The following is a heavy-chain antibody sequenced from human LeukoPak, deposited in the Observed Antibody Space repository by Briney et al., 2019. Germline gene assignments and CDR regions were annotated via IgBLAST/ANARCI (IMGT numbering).Heavy chain of an antibody. CDR1: GFTFSSYS. J-gene: IGHJ4*02. D-gene: IGHD2-15*01. CDR3: ASLQLVDY. Sequence: GGSLRLSCAASGFTFSSYSMNWVRQAPGEGLEWVSYISSSSTIYYADSVKGRFTISRDNAKNSLYLQMNSLRAEDTALYYCASLQLVDYWGQGTLVTVSS. CDR2: ISSSSTI. V-gene: IGHV3-48*01.